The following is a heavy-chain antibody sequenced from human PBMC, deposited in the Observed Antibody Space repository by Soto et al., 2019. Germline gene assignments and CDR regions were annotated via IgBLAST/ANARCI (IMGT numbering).Heavy chain of an antibody. J-gene: IGHJ6*03. D-gene: IGHD5-12*01. CDR2: ISGSGGST. Sequence: GGSLRLSCAASGFTFSSYAMSWVRQAPGKGLEWVSAISGSGGSTYYADSVKGRFTISRDNSKNTLYLQMNSLRAEDTAVYYCAKGIYSGYDQDYYYYMDVWGKGTTVTVSS. V-gene: IGHV3-23*01. CDR3: AKGIYSGYDQDYYYYMDV. CDR1: GFTFSSYA.